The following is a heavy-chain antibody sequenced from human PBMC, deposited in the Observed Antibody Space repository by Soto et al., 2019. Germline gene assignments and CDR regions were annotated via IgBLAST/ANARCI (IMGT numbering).Heavy chain of an antibody. CDR2: ISGSGGST. CDR3: ASREGGANVFHYYGMDV. Sequence: PGGSLRLSCAASGFTFSSYAMSWVRQAPGKGLEWVSAISGSGGSTYYADSVKGRFTISRDNSKNTLYLQMNSLRAEDTAVYYCASREGGANVFHYYGMDVWGQGTTVTVSS. V-gene: IGHV3-23*01. CDR1: GFTFSSYA. J-gene: IGHJ6*02. D-gene: IGHD1-26*01.